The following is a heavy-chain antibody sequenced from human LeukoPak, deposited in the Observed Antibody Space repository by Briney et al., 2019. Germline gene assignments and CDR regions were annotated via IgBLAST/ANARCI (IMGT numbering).Heavy chain of an antibody. Sequence: ASVKVSCKASGYTFTGYYMHWVRQAPGQGLEWMGWINPNSGGTNYAQKFQGRVTMTRDTSISTAYMELSRLRSDDTAVYYCATESWEYSSSSGFDYWGQGTLVTVSS. V-gene: IGHV1-2*02. J-gene: IGHJ4*02. CDR3: ATESWEYSSSSGFDY. CDR2: INPNSGGT. D-gene: IGHD6-6*01. CDR1: GYTFTGYY.